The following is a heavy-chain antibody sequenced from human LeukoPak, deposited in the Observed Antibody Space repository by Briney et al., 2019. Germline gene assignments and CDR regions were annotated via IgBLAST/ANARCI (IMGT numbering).Heavy chain of an antibody. D-gene: IGHD6-13*01. V-gene: IGHV4-59*01. CDR2: IYYSGST. CDR1: GGSISSYY. CDR3: ARNAGGYSSSWYPLALDY. Sequence: SETLSLTCTVSGGSISSYYWGWIRQPPGKGLEWIGYIYYSGSTNYNPSLKSRVTISVDTSKSQFSLKLSSVTAADTAVYYCARNAGGYSSSWYPLALDYWGQGTLVTVSS. J-gene: IGHJ4*02.